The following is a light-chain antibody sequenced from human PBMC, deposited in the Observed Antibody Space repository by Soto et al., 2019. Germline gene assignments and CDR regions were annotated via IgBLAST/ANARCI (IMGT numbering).Light chain of an antibody. CDR1: QNINRH. CDR3: QQSHITTLFT. V-gene: IGKV1-39*01. J-gene: IGKJ2*01. Sequence: DIQMTQSPSSLSASLGDRVTITCRASQNINRHLNWYQQKPGKAPKVLIYAASRLQSGVPSRFSGSGSGTEFTLTISSLEPEDFATYYCQQSHITTLFTFGKGTKLEIK. CDR2: AAS.